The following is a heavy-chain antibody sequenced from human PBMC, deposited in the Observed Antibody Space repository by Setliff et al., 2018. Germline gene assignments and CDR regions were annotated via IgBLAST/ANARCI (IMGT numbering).Heavy chain of an antibody. CDR3: ARAPGRNIRGDY. Sequence: PSETLSLTCTVSGESIRSNNWWNWVRQPPGKGLEWIGDIYQSGTTNYNPSLKSRVTISADTSKNQFSLNLKSVTAAETAVYYGARAPGRNIRGDYWGQGALVTVSS. CDR1: GESIRSNNW. D-gene: IGHD3-10*01. CDR2: IYQSGTT. J-gene: IGHJ4*02. V-gene: IGHV4-4*02.